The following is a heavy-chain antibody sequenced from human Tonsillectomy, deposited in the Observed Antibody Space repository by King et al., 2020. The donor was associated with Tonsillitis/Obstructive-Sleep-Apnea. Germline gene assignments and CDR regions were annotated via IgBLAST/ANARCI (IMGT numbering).Heavy chain of an antibody. Sequence: VQLVESGGGLVQPGGSLRLSCAASGFTSSDHYMDWVRRAPGKGLEWVGRTRDKTYSYATEYAASVKGRFTISRDDSKNSLYLQMNSLKTEDTAVYYCARRKAGNDAFDIWGQGTMVTVSS. D-gene: IGHD6-19*01. CDR1: GFTSSDHY. CDR2: TRDKTYSYAT. V-gene: IGHV3-72*01. CDR3: ARRKAGNDAFDI. J-gene: IGHJ3*02.